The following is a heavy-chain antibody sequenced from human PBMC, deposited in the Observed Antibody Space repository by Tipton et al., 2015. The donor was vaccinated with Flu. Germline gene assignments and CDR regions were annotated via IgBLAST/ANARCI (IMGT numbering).Heavy chain of an antibody. Sequence: SLRLSCTVSGFTFSDAWMSWVRQAPGKGLEWVGRIKRKSDGGTIEYAAPMRGRFTISRDDSKNTLYLQMDSLRTEDTGVYYCTTVGYIYGHGYYFDYWGQGTLVTVSS. J-gene: IGHJ4*02. CDR3: TTVGYIYGHGYYFDY. CDR1: GFTFSDAW. V-gene: IGHV3-15*01. CDR2: IKRKSDGGTI. D-gene: IGHD5-18*01.